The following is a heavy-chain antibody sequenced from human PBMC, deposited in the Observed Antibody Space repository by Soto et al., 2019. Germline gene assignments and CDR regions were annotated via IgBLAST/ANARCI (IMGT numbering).Heavy chain of an antibody. D-gene: IGHD3-16*01. Sequence: GGSLRLSCAASGFTFTSYSIHWVRQAPGRGLEWVSAMTTNSDIYYADSVKGRFTISRDNAKNSVSLQMDSLIAEDTAVYFCAREENAWPLSYGLDAWGEVTTVTPSS. J-gene: IGHJ6*04. CDR2: MTTNSDI. V-gene: IGHV3-21*01. CDR3: AREENAWPLSYGLDA. CDR1: GFTFTSYS.